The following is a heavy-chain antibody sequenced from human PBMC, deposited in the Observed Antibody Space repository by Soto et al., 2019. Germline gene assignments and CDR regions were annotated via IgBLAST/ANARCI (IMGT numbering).Heavy chain of an antibody. CDR3: AGHGPIAVAGSVFAD. D-gene: IGHD6-13*01. J-gene: IGHJ4*02. CDR2: IYYSGST. V-gene: IGHV4-59*08. Sequence: PSETLSLTCTVSGGSISSYYWSWIRQPPGKGQEWIGYIYYSGSTNYNPSLKSRVTISVDTSKNQFSLKLSSVTAADTAVYYCAGHGPIAVAGSVFADWGQGTLVTVSS. CDR1: GGSISSYY.